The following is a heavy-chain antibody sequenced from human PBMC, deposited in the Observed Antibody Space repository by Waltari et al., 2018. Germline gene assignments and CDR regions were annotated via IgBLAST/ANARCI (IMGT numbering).Heavy chain of an antibody. V-gene: IGHV1-69-2*01. CDR1: GYTFTXYX. CDR2: VDPEDGET. CDR3: ATYGSGXYXXYGMDV. Sequence: EVQLVQSGAEVKXPGATXXXXXKXSGYTFTXYXMXWVXXXPGKGLEWMGLVDPEDGETXYAEKFQGRVTITADTSTDTAYMXLSSLXXEDXAVYXCATYGSGXYXXYGMDVWGQGTTVXXXS. D-gene: IGHD3-10*01. J-gene: IGHJ6*02.